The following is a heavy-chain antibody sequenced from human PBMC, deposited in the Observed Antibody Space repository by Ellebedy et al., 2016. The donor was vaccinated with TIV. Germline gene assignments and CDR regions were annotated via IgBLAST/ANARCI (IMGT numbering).Heavy chain of an antibody. Sequence: SVKVSXXASGGTFSSYAISWVRQAPGQGLEWMGGIIPIFGTANYAQKFQGRVTITADESTSTAYMELSSLRSEDTAVYYCAREEDLWELPGSQFYFDYWGQGTLVTVSS. J-gene: IGHJ4*02. CDR2: IIPIFGTA. CDR3: AREEDLWELPGSQFYFDY. CDR1: GGTFSSYA. V-gene: IGHV1-69*13. D-gene: IGHD1-26*01.